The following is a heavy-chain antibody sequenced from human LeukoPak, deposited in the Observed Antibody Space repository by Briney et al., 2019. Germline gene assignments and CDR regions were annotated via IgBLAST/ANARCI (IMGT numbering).Heavy chain of an antibody. J-gene: IGHJ4*02. D-gene: IGHD4-17*01. CDR1: GFTFSSYS. V-gene: IGHV3-30*18. CDR3: AKDADYGAYYFDY. CDR2: ISYDGSNK. Sequence: GGSLRLSCAASGFTFSSYSMNWVRQAPGKGLEWVAVISYDGSNKYYADSVKGRFTISRDNSKNTLYLQMNSLRAEDTAVYYCAKDADYGAYYFDYWGQGTQVTVSS.